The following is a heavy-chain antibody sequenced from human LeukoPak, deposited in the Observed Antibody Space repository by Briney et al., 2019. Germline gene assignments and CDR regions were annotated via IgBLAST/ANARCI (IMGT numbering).Heavy chain of an antibody. Sequence: SETLSLTCAVYGGSFSGYYWSWIRQPPGKGLEWIGEINHSGSTNHNPSLKSRVTISVDTSKNQFSLKLSSVTAADTAVYYCASRKDFWSGRYYYYYMDVWGKGTTVTVSS. D-gene: IGHD3-3*01. V-gene: IGHV4-34*01. CDR3: ASRKDFWSGRYYYYYMDV. CDR2: INHSGST. J-gene: IGHJ6*03. CDR1: GGSFSGYY.